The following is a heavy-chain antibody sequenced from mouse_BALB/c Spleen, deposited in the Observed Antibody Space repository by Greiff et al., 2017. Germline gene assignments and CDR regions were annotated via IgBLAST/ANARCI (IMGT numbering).Heavy chain of an antibody. CDR3: ARYTAMDY. Sequence: EVQVVESGGGLVKPGGSLKLSCAASGFTFSSYTMSWVRQTPEKRLEWVATISSGGGNTYYPDSVKGRFTISRDNAKNNLYLQMSSLRSEDTALYYCARYTAMDYWGQGTSVTVSS. CDR1: GFTFSSYT. CDR2: ISSGGGNT. V-gene: IGHV5-9*03. J-gene: IGHJ4*01.